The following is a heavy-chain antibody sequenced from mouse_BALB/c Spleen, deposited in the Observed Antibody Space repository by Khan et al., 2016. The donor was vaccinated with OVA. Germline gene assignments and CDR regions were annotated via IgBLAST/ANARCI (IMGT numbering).Heavy chain of an antibody. CDR1: GFTFSDYY. CDR3: SREWGLYKYAWFAY. CDR2: ISDGGTYP. D-gene: IGHD2-14*01. J-gene: IGHJ3*01. V-gene: IGHV5-4*02. Sequence: EVQLVESGGGLVKPGGSLKLSCAASGFTFSDYYMYWVRQTPEKRLEWVATISDGGTYPYYPDSVKGRFTISRDNAKNNLYLQMSSLKSEDAAMYYCSREWGLYKYAWFAYWGQGTLVTVSA.